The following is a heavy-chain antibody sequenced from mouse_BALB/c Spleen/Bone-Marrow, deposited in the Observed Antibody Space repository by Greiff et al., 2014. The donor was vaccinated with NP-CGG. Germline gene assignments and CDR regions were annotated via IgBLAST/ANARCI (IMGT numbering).Heavy chain of an antibody. J-gene: IGHJ4*01. Sequence: QVHVKQSGAELVRPGTSVKVSCKASGYAFSNYLIEWVKQRPGQGLEWIGVINPGSGDINYNEKFKGKAALTADKSSSTAYMQLSSLTSDDSAVYFCARFIATAYAMDYWGQGTSVTVSS. CDR2: INPGSGDI. CDR3: ARFIATAYAMDY. D-gene: IGHD1-1*01. CDR1: GYAFSNYL. V-gene: IGHV1-54*01.